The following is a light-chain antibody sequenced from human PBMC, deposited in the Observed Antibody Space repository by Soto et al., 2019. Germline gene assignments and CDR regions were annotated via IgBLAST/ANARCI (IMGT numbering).Light chain of an antibody. CDR1: QSIDSW. J-gene: IGKJ4*01. Sequence: DIQMTQSPSTLSASVGDRVTITCRASQSIDSWLAWYQQKPGKAPKLLIYKTSNLESGVPSRFSGSGSGTEFSLTISSLQPDDCATYYCQQYKSFSLTFGGGTRVEVK. CDR2: KTS. V-gene: IGKV1-5*03. CDR3: QQYKSFSLT.